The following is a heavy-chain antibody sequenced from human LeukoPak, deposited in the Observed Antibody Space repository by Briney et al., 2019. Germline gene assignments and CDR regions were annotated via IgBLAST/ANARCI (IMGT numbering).Heavy chain of an antibody. Sequence: GGSLRLSCEASGFTFSSYWMHWVRQAPGKGLVWVSRINSDGSSTSYADSVKGRFTIFRDNAKNTLYLQMNSLRAGDTAVYYCARARYSSGWSIIDYWGQGTLVTVSS. J-gene: IGHJ4*02. CDR2: INSDGSST. CDR3: ARARYSSGWSIIDY. CDR1: GFTFSSYW. D-gene: IGHD6-19*01. V-gene: IGHV3-74*01.